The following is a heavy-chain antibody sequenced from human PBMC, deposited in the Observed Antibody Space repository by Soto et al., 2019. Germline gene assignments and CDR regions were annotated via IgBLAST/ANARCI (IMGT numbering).Heavy chain of an antibody. CDR1: GYSFTSYW. D-gene: IGHD3-16*01. Sequence: GESLKISCKGSGYSFTSYWIGWVRQMPGKGLEWMGIIYPGDSDTRHSPSFQGQVTISADKSISTAYLQWSSLKASDTAMYYCARHGGVVGNYYYGMDVWGQGTTVTVSS. CDR3: ARHGGVVGNYYYGMDV. J-gene: IGHJ6*02. V-gene: IGHV5-51*01. CDR2: IYPGDSDT.